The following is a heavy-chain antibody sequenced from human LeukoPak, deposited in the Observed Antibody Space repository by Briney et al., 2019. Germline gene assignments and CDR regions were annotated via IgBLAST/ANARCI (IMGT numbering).Heavy chain of an antibody. CDR3: ARGFWSGSSPYYYYYYGMDV. D-gene: IGHD3-3*01. V-gene: IGHV4-61*08. Sequence: SETLSLTCTVSGGSISSGDYYWSWIRQPPGKGLEWIGYIYYSGSTNYNPSLKSRVTISVDTSKNQFSLKLSSVTAADTAVYYCARGFWSGSSPYYYYYYGMDVWGQGTTVTVSS. J-gene: IGHJ6*02. CDR1: GGSISSGDYY. CDR2: IYYSGST.